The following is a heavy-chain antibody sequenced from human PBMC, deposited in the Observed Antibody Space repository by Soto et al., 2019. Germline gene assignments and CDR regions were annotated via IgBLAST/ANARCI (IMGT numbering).Heavy chain of an antibody. V-gene: IGHV1-69*13. CDR2: IIPIFGTA. CDR1: GDTFSSYA. CDR3: ARAPLHYDILTGYRPYYYYGMDV. D-gene: IGHD3-9*01. J-gene: IGHJ6*02. Sequence: SVKVSCKASGDTFSSYAISWVRQAPGQGLEWMGGIIPIFGTANYAQKFQGRVTITADESTSTAYMELSSLRSEDTAVYYCARAPLHYDILTGYRPYYYYGMDVWGQGTTVTVSS.